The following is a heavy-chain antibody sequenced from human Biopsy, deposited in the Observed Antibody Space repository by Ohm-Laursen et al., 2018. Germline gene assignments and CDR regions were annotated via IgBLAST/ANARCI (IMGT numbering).Heavy chain of an antibody. D-gene: IGHD3-9*01. J-gene: IGHJ2*01. Sequence: TLSLTRSVSGASVKTSGYFWAWIRQRPGKGLEWIGYISYNERTHYNPSLTSRLAISFDTSNNRISLQLRSVRGADTAVYYCVREPKTGTAEAWYFDLWGRGSPVTVPS. CDR3: VREPKTGTAEAWYFDL. CDR1: GASVKTSGYF. V-gene: IGHV4-31*03. CDR2: ISYNERT.